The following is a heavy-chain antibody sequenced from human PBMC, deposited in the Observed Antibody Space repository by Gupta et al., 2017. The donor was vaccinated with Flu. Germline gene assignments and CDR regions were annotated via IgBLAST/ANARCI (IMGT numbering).Heavy chain of an antibody. Sequence: QVQLVQSGAEVKKPGASVKVSCEASGYSFTSYYINGVRQATGQGIEWMGWMNPNSGNTGYAQKFQGRVTMTRNTSIRTAYMELSSLRSEDTAVYYCARAARYYSDSSGLDYWGQGTLVTVSS. D-gene: IGHD3-22*01. CDR2: MNPNSGNT. J-gene: IGHJ4*02. V-gene: IGHV1-8*01. CDR1: GYSFTSYY. CDR3: ARAARYYSDSSGLDY.